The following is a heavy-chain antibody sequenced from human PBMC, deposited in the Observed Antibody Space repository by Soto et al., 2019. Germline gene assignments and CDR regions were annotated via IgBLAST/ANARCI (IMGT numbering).Heavy chain of an antibody. D-gene: IGHD3-16*01. CDR3: ARESRGYYYYYGMDV. Sequence: PSETLSLTCTVSGGSISSGGYYWSWIRQHPGKGLEWIGYIYYSGSTYYNPSLKSRVTISVDTSKNQFSLKLSSVTAADTAVYYCARESRGYYYYYGMDVWGQGTTVTVS. J-gene: IGHJ6*02. CDR2: IYYSGST. CDR1: GGSISSGGYY. V-gene: IGHV4-31*03.